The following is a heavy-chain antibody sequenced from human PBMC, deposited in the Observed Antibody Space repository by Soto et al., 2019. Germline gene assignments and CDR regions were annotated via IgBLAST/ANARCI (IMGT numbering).Heavy chain of an antibody. J-gene: IGHJ4*02. CDR2: INSDGSST. D-gene: IGHD5-18*01. Sequence: GGSLRLSCAASGFTFSSYWMHWVRQAPGKGLVWVSRINSDGSSTSYADSVKGRFTISRDNSKNTLYLQMNSLRVEDTAVYYCAKVGFPYSYGYLFYYWGQGTLVTVSS. CDR3: AKVGFPYSYGYLFYY. V-gene: IGHV3-74*01. CDR1: GFTFSSYW.